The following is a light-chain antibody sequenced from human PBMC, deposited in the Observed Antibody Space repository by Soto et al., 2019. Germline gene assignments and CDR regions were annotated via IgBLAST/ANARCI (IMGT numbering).Light chain of an antibody. Sequence: QSALTQPASVSGSPGQSITISCTGTSSDVGGYNYVSWYQHHPGKAPKLMIYEVNNRPSGVSNRFSGSKSGNTASLTISGLQAEDEADYYCSSYTGSSTYVFGTVTKVTVL. CDR2: EVN. CDR1: SSDVGGYNY. V-gene: IGLV2-14*01. J-gene: IGLJ1*01. CDR3: SSYTGSSTYV.